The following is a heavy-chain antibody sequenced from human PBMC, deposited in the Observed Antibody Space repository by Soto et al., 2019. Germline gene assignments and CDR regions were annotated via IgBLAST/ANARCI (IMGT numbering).Heavy chain of an antibody. V-gene: IGHV3-7*01. CDR1: GFTFRDYW. Sequence: EVQLVESGGGLVQPGGSLRLSCAASGFTFRDYWMTWVRQVPGKRLEWVANINQDGREECYMDSVKDRFTNSRDNAKNSLDLEMSSMRAEDTAVYYCATDPRDNWGKGTLVTVPS. CDR3: ATDPRDN. J-gene: IGHJ4*02. CDR2: INQDGREE.